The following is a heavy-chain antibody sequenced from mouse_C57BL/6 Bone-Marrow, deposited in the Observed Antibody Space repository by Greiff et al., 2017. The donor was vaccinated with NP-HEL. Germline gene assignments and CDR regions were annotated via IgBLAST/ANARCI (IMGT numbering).Heavy chain of an antibody. D-gene: IGHD1-1*01. Sequence: VQLQESGAELARPGASVKLSCKASGYTFTSYGISWVKQRTGQGLEWIGEIYPRSGNTYYNEKFKGKATLTAAKASSKAYMELRSLTSEESAVYFCARRGDYYGSSRFDVWGTGTTVTVSS. CDR2: IYPRSGNT. V-gene: IGHV1-81*01. CDR1: GYTFTSYG. CDR3: ARRGDYYGSSRFDV. J-gene: IGHJ1*03.